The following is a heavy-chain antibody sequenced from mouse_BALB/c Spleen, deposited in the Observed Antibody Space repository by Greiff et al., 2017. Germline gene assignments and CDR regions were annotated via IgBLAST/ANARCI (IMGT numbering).Heavy chain of an antibody. CDR1: GFSLTGYG. CDR3: ARVELGLGTAWFAY. V-gene: IGHV2-6-7*01. CDR2: IWGDGST. Sequence: VQRVESGPGLVAPSQSLSITCTVSGFSLTGYGVNWVRQPPGKGLEWLGMIWGDGSTVYNSALKSRLCISKDNSKSQVFLQMNSLQTDDTARYYCARVELGLGTAWFAYWGQGTLVTVSA. D-gene: IGHD4-1*01. J-gene: IGHJ3*01.